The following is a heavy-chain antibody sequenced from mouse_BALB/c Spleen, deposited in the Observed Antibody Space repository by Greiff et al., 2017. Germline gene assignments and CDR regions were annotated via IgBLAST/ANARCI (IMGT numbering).Heavy chain of an antibody. CDR2: IYPSDSYT. CDR3: TRHRYYDFDY. J-gene: IGHJ2*01. D-gene: IGHD2-14*01. Sequence: VQLQQPGAELVRPGASVKLSCKASGYTFTSYWINWVKQRPGQGLEWIGNIYPSDSYTNYNQKFKDKATLTVDKSSSTAYMQLSSPTSEDSAVYYCTRHRYYDFDYWGQGTTLTVSS. V-gene: IGHV1-69*02. CDR1: GYTFTSYW.